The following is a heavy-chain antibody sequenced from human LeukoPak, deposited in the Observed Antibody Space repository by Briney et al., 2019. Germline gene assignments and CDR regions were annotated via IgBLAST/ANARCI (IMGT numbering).Heavy chain of an antibody. V-gene: IGHV3-23*01. CDR2: ISGSGGST. CDR1: GFTFSSYA. J-gene: IGHJ4*02. CDR3: AKDSFITIFGVGSDY. D-gene: IGHD3-3*01. Sequence: GGSLRLSCAASGFTFSSYAMSWVRQAPGKGLEWVSAISGSGGSTYYADSVKGRFAISRDNSKNTLYLQMNSLRAEVTAVYYCAKDSFITIFGVGSDYWGQGTLVTVSS.